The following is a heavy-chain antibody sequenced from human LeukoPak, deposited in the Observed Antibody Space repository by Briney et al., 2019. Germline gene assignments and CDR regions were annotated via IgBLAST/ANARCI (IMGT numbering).Heavy chain of an antibody. CDR1: GFTVSTHY. CDR3: ARRGGYSGHDFGVGIEGYFDY. D-gene: IGHD5-12*01. V-gene: IGHV3-53*01. J-gene: IGHJ4*02. Sequence: GGSLRLSCAASGFTVSTHYMNWVRQAPGKGLEWVSVIDTADKTYYADSVKGRFTISRDNSNNTVFLQLNGARPEDTAVYYCARRGGYSGHDFGVGIEGYFDYWGQGTVVTVSP. CDR2: IDTADKT.